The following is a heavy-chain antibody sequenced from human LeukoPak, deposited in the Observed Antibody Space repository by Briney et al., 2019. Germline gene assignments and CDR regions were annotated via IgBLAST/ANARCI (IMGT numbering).Heavy chain of an antibody. CDR1: GYTFTSFY. V-gene: IGHV1-46*01. D-gene: IGHD6-19*01. Sequence: ASVKVSCKASGYTFTSFYMYWVRQPPGQGLEWMGIISPSGDGSNHAQTFQGRVTMTRDTSTTTVYMELSSQRSEDTAVYYCARGRAGYRSSWYDLWGQGTLVTVSS. CDR2: ISPSGDGS. J-gene: IGHJ5*02. CDR3: ARGRAGYRSSWYDL.